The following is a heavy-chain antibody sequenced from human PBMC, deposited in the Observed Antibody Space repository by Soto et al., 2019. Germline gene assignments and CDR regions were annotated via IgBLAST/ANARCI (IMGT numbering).Heavy chain of an antibody. CDR2: IIPIFGTA. Sequence: QVQLVQSGAEVKKPGSSVKVSCKASGGTFSSYAISWVRQTRGQGLEWLGGIIPIFGTANYAQKIQGRVTITEDKSRSTGYRDLISLRSKDTAVYYCARRNDFWSGNTYDYYSGINVWRQGNTVSVSS. CDR3: ARRNDFWSGNTYDYYSGINV. J-gene: IGHJ6*02. CDR1: GGTFSSYA. V-gene: IGHV1-69*06. D-gene: IGHD3-3*01.